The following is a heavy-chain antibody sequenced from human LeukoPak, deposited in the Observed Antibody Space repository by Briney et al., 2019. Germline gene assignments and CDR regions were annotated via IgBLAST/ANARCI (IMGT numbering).Heavy chain of an antibody. CDR2: INPRGST. CDR1: GGSFSGYY. D-gene: IGHD5-24*01. V-gene: IGHV4-34*01. Sequence: SQTLSLTCAVYGGSFSGYYYNWIRQPPGTGLDRIGEINPRGSTNYNPSLKSRVPLSAYTSKNQFYLTLNSVTAADPAVYYCSRRRLGYYFDYWGQGTLVTVSS. CDR3: SRRRLGYYFDY. J-gene: IGHJ4*02.